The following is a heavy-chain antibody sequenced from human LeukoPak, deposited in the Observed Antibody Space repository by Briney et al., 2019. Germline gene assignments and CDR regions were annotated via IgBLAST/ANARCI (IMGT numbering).Heavy chain of an antibody. J-gene: IGHJ6*02. V-gene: IGHV3-30*04. CDR2: ISYDGSNK. D-gene: IGHD2-2*01. CDR3: ARDGGDIVVVPAAKDGYYYGMDV. CDR1: GFTFSSYA. Sequence: GGSLRLSCAASGFTFSSYAMHWVRQAPGKGLEWVAVISYDGSNKYYADSVKGRFTISRDNSKNTLYLQMNSLRAEDTAVYYCARDGGDIVVVPAAKDGYYYGMDVWGQGTTVTVSS.